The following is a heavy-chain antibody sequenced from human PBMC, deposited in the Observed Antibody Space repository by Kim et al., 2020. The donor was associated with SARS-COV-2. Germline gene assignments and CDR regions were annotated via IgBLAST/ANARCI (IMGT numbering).Heavy chain of an antibody. CDR2: ISSIGSSI. CDR1: GFTFSDYY. J-gene: IGHJ4*02. V-gene: IGHV3-11*01. Sequence: GGSLRLSCAASGFTFSDYYMSWIRQAPGEGLEWISYISSIGSSIYYVDSVKGRFTISRDNAKNSLYLHMNTLTDEDTAVYYCARVDVYYPGYYFDYWGQGALVTVSS. CDR3: ARVDVYYPGYYFDY. D-gene: IGHD3-10*01.